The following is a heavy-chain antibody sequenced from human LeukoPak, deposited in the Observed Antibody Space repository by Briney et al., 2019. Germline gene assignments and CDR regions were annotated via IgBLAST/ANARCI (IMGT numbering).Heavy chain of an antibody. CDR3: ARGWGRAGGWGDDAFDI. V-gene: IGHV3-20*04. J-gene: IGHJ3*02. D-gene: IGHD6-19*01. CDR1: GFTFDDYG. CDR2: INWNGGST. Sequence: TGGSLRLSCAASGFTFDDYGMSWVRQAPGKGLEWVSGINWNGGSTGYADSVKGRFTISRDNAKNSLYLQMNSLRAEDTALYYCARGWGRAGGWGDDAFDIWGQGTMVTVSS.